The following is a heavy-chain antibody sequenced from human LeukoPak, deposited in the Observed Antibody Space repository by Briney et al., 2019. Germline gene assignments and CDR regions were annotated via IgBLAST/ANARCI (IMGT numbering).Heavy chain of an antibody. J-gene: IGHJ4*02. CDR2: ISYDGSNK. Sequence: GGSLRLSCAASGFTFSSYAMHWVRQAPGKGLEWVAVISYDGSNKYYADSVKGRFTISRDNSKNTLYLQMNSLRAEDTAVYYCAREAHDSWSGYFQMVYYFDYWGQGTLVTVSS. CDR3: AREAHDSWSGYFQMVYYFDY. CDR1: GFTFSSYA. V-gene: IGHV3-30-3*01. D-gene: IGHD3-3*01.